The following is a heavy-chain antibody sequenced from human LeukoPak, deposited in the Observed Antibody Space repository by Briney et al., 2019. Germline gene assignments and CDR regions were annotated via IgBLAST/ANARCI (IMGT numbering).Heavy chain of an antibody. J-gene: IGHJ4*02. V-gene: IGHV4-39*07. CDR2: IYYSGST. D-gene: IGHD3-10*01. CDR1: GGSISSSSYY. Sequence: SETLSLTCTVSGGSISSSSYYWGWIRQPPGKGLEWIGSIYYSGSTYYNPSLKSRVTISVDTSKNQFSLKLSSVTAADTAVYYCARGIWFGEFPGHDYWGQGTLVTVSS. CDR3: ARGIWFGEFPGHDY.